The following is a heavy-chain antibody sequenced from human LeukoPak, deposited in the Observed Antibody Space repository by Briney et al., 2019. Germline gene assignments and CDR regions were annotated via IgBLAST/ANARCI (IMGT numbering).Heavy chain of an antibody. Sequence: AGGSLRLSCAASGFTFHHYAIHWVRQVPGKGLEWVSGINWNGASIGYADSVKGRFTISRDNAKNSVFLQMDSLRAEDTALYYCAKDKAPLYSGYDWDLDFWGQGTLVTVSS. J-gene: IGHJ4*02. CDR2: INWNGASI. CDR3: AKDKAPLYSGYDWDLDF. D-gene: IGHD5-12*01. CDR1: GFTFHHYA. V-gene: IGHV3-9*01.